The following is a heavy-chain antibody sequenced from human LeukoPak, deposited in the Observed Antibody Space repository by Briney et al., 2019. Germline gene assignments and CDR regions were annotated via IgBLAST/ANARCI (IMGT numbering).Heavy chain of an antibody. J-gene: IGHJ3*02. CDR1: GGSISSYY. CDR2: IYYSGSI. CDR3: ARLTYGDNYAFDI. V-gene: IGHV4-59*01. D-gene: IGHD4-17*01. Sequence: SETLSLTCTVSGGSISSYYWSWIRQPPGKGLEWIGYIYYSGSINYNPSLKSRVTISVDTSKNQFSLKLSSLTAADTAVYYCARLTYGDNYAFDIWGQGTMVTVSS.